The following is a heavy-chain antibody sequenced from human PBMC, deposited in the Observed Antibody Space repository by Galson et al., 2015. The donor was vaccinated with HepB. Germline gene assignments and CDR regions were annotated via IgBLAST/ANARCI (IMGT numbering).Heavy chain of an antibody. Sequence: SVKVSCTASGYTFTSYWISWVRQAPGQGREWMGWISAYQGNTNYAQKLQGRVTMTTDTSTSTAYMELRSMRSDDTAVYYCAMQCFWPPSDAFAICGQVTMFTVSS. CDR3: AMQCFWPPSDAFAI. J-gene: IGHJ3*02. CDR2: ISAYQGNT. V-gene: IGHV1-18*04. D-gene: IGHD2/OR15-2a*01. CDR1: GYTFTSYW.